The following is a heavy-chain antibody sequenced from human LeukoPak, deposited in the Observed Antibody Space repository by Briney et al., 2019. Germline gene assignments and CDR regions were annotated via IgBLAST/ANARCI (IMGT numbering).Heavy chain of an antibody. V-gene: IGHV3-48*01. Sequence: PGGSLRLSCAASGFTFSDYSMNWVRQAPGKGLEWISYIGIDSGNTNYADSVKGRFTISGDKVKNSLYLQMNSLQVEDTTVYYCARDYKYAFDNWGQGTLVTVSS. J-gene: IGHJ4*02. CDR1: GFTFSDYS. D-gene: IGHD5-24*01. CDR2: IGIDSGNT. CDR3: ARDYKYAFDN.